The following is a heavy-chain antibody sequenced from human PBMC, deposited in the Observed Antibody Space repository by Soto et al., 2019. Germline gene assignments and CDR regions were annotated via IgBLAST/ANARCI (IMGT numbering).Heavy chain of an antibody. CDR1: GGSISSGGYY. V-gene: IGHV4-31*03. CDR2: IYYSGST. J-gene: IGHJ4*02. D-gene: IGHD3-22*01. Sequence: TLALTRTISGGSISSGGYYWSWIRQHPGKGLEWIGYIYYSGSTYYNPSLKSRVTISVDTSKNQFSLKLSSVTAAATAVYYCARDSWDYYDSSGYYQNYFDYWGQGTLVTVSS. CDR3: ARDSWDYYDSSGYYQNYFDY.